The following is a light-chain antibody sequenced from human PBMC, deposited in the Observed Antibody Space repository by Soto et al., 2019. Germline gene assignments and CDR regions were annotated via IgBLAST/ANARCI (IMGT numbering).Light chain of an antibody. CDR1: QSIDRW. J-gene: IGKJ2*01. V-gene: IGKV1-5*01. CDR2: AAS. CDR3: QQYDNWPPYT. Sequence: DIQMTQSPSTLSASVGDRVTITCRASQSIDRWLACYQQRTGKAPDLLLYAASILQGGVTSRFSGSGSGTEFTLTIISLQSEDFAVYYCQQYDNWPPYTFGQGTKVDIK.